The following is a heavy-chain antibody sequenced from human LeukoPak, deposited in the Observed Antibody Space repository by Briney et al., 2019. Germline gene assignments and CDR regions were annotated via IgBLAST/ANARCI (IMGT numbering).Heavy chain of an antibody. CDR2: IYTSGST. V-gene: IGHV4-4*07. CDR3: ARGAELFENYYYYGMDV. CDR1: GGSISSYY. Sequence: PSETLSLTCTVSGGSISSYYWSWIRQPAGKGLEWIERIYTSGSTNYNPSLKSRVTMSVDTSKNQFSLKLSSVTAADTAVYYCARGAELFENYYYYGMDVWGQGTTVTVSS. D-gene: IGHD3-10*01. J-gene: IGHJ6*02.